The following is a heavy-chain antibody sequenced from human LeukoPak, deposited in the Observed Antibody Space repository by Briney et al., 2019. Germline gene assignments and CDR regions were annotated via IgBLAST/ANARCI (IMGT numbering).Heavy chain of an antibody. CDR1: GYSISSGYY. V-gene: IGHV4-38-2*02. J-gene: IGHJ3*02. D-gene: IGHD1-26*01. Sequence: SETLSLTCTVSGYSISSGYYWGWIRQPPGKGLEWIGSIYHSGSTYYNPSLKSRVTISVDTSKNQFSLKLGSVTAADTAVYYCARDRGSYYVHDAFDIWGQGTMVTVSS. CDR2: IYHSGST. CDR3: ARDRGSYYVHDAFDI.